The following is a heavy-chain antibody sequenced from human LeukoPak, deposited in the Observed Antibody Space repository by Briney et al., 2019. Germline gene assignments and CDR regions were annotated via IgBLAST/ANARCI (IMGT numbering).Heavy chain of an antibody. J-gene: IGHJ4*02. D-gene: IGHD2-2*03. V-gene: IGHV3-15*01. Sequence: GGSLRLSCATSGFTFSNNYISWVRQAPGKGLEWVGRIRSTPDGGATDYAAPVKGRFTISRDDSKNTLYLQMSSLRTEDTAVYYCATDLHFGYCTATSCANYWGQGTLVTVSS. CDR3: ATDLHFGYCTATSCANY. CDR1: GFTFSNNY. CDR2: IRSTPDGGAT.